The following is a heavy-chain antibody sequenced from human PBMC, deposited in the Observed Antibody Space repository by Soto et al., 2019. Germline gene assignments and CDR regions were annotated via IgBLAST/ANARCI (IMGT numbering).Heavy chain of an antibody. V-gene: IGHV3-48*02. CDR3: ARGRLLTRVPGFDFDY. J-gene: IGHJ4*02. Sequence: GSLRLSCAASGFTFSSYSMNWVRQAPGKGLEWVSYISSSSSTIYYADSVKGRFTISRDNAKNSLYLQMNSLRDEDTAVYYCARGRLLTRVPGFDFDYWGQGTLVTVSS. CDR1: GFTFSSYS. D-gene: IGHD2-2*01. CDR2: ISSSSSTI.